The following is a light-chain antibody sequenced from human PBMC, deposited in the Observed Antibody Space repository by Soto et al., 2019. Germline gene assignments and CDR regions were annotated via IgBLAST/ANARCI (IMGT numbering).Light chain of an antibody. CDR3: QQSYTTPFT. CDR1: QSINRF. V-gene: IGKV1-39*01. J-gene: IGKJ3*01. Sequence: DIQMTQSPSSLSASVGDRVTITCRASQSINRFLNWYQQQPGKAPKLLIYDASSLQNGVPSRCRGRGSGTDVTLTISSLQPEDFATYYCQQSYTTPFTFGPGTKVDIK. CDR2: DAS.